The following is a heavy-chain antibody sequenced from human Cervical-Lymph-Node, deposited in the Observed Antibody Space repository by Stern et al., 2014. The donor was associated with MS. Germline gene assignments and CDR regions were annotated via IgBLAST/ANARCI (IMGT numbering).Heavy chain of an antibody. CDR2: IYYSGSP. CDR1: GGSMRSGDYY. V-gene: IGHV4-30-4*01. Sequence: VQLEESGPGLVKPSQTLSLTCTVSGGSMRSGDYYWSWIRQPPGKGLEWVGYIYYSGSPYYNPSLRSRVSISVDTSKNQFSLKLSSVTAADTAVYYCARGTYSIFGVVTYHGMDVWGQGTTVTVSS. J-gene: IGHJ6*02. D-gene: IGHD3-3*02. CDR3: ARGTYSIFGVVTYHGMDV.